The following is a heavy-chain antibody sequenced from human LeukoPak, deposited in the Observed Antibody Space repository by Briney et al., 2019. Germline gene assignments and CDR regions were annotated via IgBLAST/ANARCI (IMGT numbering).Heavy chain of an antibody. Sequence: HPGGSLRLSCVASGFTFSSYWMSWVRQAPGKGLEWVANIKQDGSEKYYVDSVKGRFTISRDNAKNSLYLQMNSLRAEDTAVYYCARRDYYDSSGYPANWGQGTLVTVSS. D-gene: IGHD3-22*01. J-gene: IGHJ4*02. CDR3: ARRDYYDSSGYPAN. CDR2: IKQDGSEK. CDR1: GFTFSSYW. V-gene: IGHV3-7*01.